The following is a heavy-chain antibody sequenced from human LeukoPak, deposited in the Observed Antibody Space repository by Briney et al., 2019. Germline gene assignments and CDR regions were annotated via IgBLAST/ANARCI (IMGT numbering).Heavy chain of an antibody. Sequence: SETLSLTCTVSGGSISSSSYYWGWIRQPPGKGLEWIGSIYYSGSTYYNPSLKSRVTISVDTSKNQFSLKLSSVTAADTAVYYCARLSMVGALDYWGQGTLVTVSS. D-gene: IGHD1-26*01. CDR3: ARLSMVGALDY. J-gene: IGHJ4*02. CDR2: IYYSGST. V-gene: IGHV4-39*07. CDR1: GGSISSSSYY.